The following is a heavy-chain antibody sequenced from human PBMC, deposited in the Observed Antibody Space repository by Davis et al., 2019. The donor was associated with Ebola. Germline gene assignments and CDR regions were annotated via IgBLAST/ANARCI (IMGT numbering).Heavy chain of an antibody. CDR1: GYTFTSYY. Sequence: ASVKVSCKASGYTFTSYYMHWVRQAPGQGLEWMGIINPSGGSTNYAQKFQGRVTITADKSTSTAYMELSSLRSEDTAVYYCATMIFDIWGQGTMVTVSS. V-gene: IGHV1-46*01. D-gene: IGHD3-16*01. CDR3: ATMIFDI. CDR2: INPSGGST. J-gene: IGHJ3*02.